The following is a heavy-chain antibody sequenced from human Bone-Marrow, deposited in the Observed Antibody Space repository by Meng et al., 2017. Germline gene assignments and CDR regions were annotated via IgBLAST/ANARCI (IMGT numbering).Heavy chain of an antibody. D-gene: IGHD6-19*01. CDR2: ISWNSGTL. V-gene: IGHV3-9*01. CDR1: GFTFGDYA. CDR3: TRGGAWQWLAPSDY. Sequence: GGSLRLSCTASGFTFGDYAMSWVRQAPGKGLEWVSGISWNSGTLGYAKSVDGRFTISRDNAKNSLDLQMISLRAEDTALYFCTRGGAWQWLAPSDYWGQGTLVTVSS. J-gene: IGHJ4*02.